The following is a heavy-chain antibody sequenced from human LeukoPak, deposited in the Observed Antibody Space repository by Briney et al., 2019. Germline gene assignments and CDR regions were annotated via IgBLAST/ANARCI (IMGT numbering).Heavy chain of an antibody. CDR3: AKAFSSSWYGFDY. D-gene: IGHD6-13*01. J-gene: IGHJ4*02. V-gene: IGHV3-23*01. CDR2: ISGSGGGT. Sequence: GSLRLSCAASGFTFTNYAMTWVRPAPGKGLEWVSGISGSGGGTYYTDSVKGRFTISRDNSKNTLYLQMNSLRPEDTAIYYCAKAFSSSWYGFDYWGQGTLVTVSS. CDR1: GFTFTNYA.